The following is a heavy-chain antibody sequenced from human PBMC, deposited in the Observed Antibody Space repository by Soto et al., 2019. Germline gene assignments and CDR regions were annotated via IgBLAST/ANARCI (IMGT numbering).Heavy chain of an antibody. Sequence: GASVKVSCKASGFTFTNSAIQWVRQARGQRLEWIGWIVVGSGNTNYAQKFQERLTITRDMSTSTAYMELSSLRSEDTAIYYCAAMTGYYTSYYYMDVWGKGTTVTVSS. CDR1: GFTFTNSA. V-gene: IGHV1-58*02. CDR2: IVVGSGNT. J-gene: IGHJ6*03. CDR3: AAMTGYYTSYYYMDV. D-gene: IGHD3-9*01.